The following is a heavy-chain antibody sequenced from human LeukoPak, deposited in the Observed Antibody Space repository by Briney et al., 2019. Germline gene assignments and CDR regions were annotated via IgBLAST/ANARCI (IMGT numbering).Heavy chain of an antibody. CDR2: ISYDGSNK. CDR1: GFTFSSYG. Sequence: GGSLRLSCAASGFTFSSYGMHWVCQAPGKGLEWVAVISYDGSNKYYADSVKGRFTISRDNSKNTLYLQMNSLRAEDTAVYYCAKGVGATISDWGQGTLVTVSS. J-gene: IGHJ4*02. CDR3: AKGVGATISD. D-gene: IGHD1-26*01. V-gene: IGHV3-30*18.